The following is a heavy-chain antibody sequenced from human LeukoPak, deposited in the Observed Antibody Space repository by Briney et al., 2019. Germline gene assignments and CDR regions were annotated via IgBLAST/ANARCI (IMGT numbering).Heavy chain of an antibody. V-gene: IGHV4-59*02. J-gene: IGHJ4*02. CDR3: ARDGWYYDSSGWEY. CDR2: IYYSGST. D-gene: IGHD3-22*01. CDR1: GFTVSSNY. Sequence: GSLRLSCAASGFTVSSNYMSWVRQAPGKGLEWIGNIYYSGSTYYNPSLKSRATISVDTSKNQFSLKLSSVTAADTAVYYCARDGWYYDSSGWEYWGQGTLVTVSS.